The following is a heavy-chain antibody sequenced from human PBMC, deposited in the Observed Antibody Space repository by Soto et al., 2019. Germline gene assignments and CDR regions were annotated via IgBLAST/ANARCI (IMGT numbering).Heavy chain of an antibody. V-gene: IGHV3-15*01. CDR3: TTFTWSSRDH. CDR2: IKSRDEGGTS. J-gene: IGHJ4*02. Sequence: GGSLRLSCAASGITAAYAWMSWVRQAPGKGLEWVGRIKSRDEGGTSDYAAPVKGRFSISRDDSTNTLYLQMNSLKTEDTAVYYCTTFTWSSRDHWGRGTLVTVSS. D-gene: IGHD3-10*01. CDR1: GITAAYAW.